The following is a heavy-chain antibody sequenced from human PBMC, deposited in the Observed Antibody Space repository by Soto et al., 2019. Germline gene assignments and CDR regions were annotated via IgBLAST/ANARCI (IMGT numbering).Heavy chain of an antibody. CDR2: IYYSGST. CDR3: ARGDYDYVWGSPYGMAV. J-gene: IGHJ6*02. CDR1: GGSISSSSYY. D-gene: IGHD3-16*01. Sequence: PSETLSLTCTVSGGSISSSSYYWGWIRQPPGKGLEWIGSIYYSGSTYYNPSLKSRVTISVDTSKNQFSLKLSSVTAADTAVYYCARGDYDYVWGSPYGMAVGGQGTTVTVSS. V-gene: IGHV4-39*01.